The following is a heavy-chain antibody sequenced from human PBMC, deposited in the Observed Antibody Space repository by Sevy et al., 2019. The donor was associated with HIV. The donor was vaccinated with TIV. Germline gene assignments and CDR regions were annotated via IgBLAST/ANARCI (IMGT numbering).Heavy chain of an antibody. V-gene: IGHV3-66*01. CDR3: AREGGYTSAWSPGNY. CDR1: GFTVSSDY. Sequence: GGSLRLSCAASGFTVSSDYMTWVRQAPGKGLEWVSVIYSGGTTYYADSVKGRFTISRDNSKNTVYLQMNSLRAEDTAVYYCAREGGYTSAWSPGNYWGQGTLVTVSS. J-gene: IGHJ4*02. D-gene: IGHD6-19*01. CDR2: IYSGGTT.